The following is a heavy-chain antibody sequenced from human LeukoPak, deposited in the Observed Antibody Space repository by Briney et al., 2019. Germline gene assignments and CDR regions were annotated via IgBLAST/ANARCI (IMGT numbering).Heavy chain of an antibody. J-gene: IGHJ4*02. CDR3: ARGSGDGWYYFDY. V-gene: IGHV4-39*07. CDR2: IYYSGNT. D-gene: IGHD2-15*01. CDR1: GGSISSSSYY. Sequence: SQTLSLTCTVSGGSISSSSYYWGWIRQPPGKGLEWIGSIYYSGNTYYNPSLKSRVTISVDTSKNQFSLKLSSVTAADTAVYFCARGSGDGWYYFDYWGQGTLVTVSS.